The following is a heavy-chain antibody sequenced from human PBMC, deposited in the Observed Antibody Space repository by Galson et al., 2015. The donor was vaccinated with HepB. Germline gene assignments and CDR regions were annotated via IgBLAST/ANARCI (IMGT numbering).Heavy chain of an antibody. CDR2: INPSGGST. D-gene: IGHD3-3*01. V-gene: IGHV1-46*03. Sequence: SVKVSCKASGYTFTSYYMHWVRQAPGQGLEWMGIINPSGGSTSYAQKFQGRVTMTRDTSTSTVYMELSSLRSEDTAVYYCARGEETIFGVATISPFDPWGQGTLVTVSS. CDR3: ARGEETIFGVATISPFDP. CDR1: GYTFTSYY. J-gene: IGHJ5*02.